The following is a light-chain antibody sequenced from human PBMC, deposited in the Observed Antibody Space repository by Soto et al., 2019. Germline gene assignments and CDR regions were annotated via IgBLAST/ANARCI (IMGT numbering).Light chain of an antibody. Sequence: EIVLTQSPGTLSLSPGERAXLSCRASQSVNNRFFAWYQQMPGQAPRLLIFGASSRATGIPDRFSGSGSGTDFTLTISRLEPEXXXXXXXXXXXRSPGVTFGGGTKVEIK. CDR2: GAS. J-gene: IGKJ4*01. CDR1: QSVNNRF. CDR3: XXXXRSPGVT. V-gene: IGKV3-20*01.